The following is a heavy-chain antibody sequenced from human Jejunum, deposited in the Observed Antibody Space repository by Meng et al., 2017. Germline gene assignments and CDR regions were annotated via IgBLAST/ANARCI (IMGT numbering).Heavy chain of an antibody. CDR2: ICYDGSKT. CDR3: ARYRSGSSDY. D-gene: IGHD3-10*01. V-gene: IGHV3-33*01. J-gene: IGHJ4*02. Sequence: QQHLAASGGGGVQPETSLRLSCAACVFTCRNYGTHWVRQVPVKGLEWVAFICYDGSKTYYADSGKGRFSISRDNSKNTLYLQMNSLRAEDTAVYYCARYRSGSSDYWGPGTLVTVSS. CDR1: VFTCRNYG.